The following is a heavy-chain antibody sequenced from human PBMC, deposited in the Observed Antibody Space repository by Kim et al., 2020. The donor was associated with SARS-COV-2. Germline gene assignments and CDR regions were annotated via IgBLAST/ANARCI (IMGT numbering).Heavy chain of an antibody. CDR1: GGSISSSNW. CDR2: IYHTEST. CDR3: ARVPRAGIVVSVADS. D-gene: IGHD6-19*01. Sequence: SETLSLTCAVSGGSISSSNWWTWVRQPPGKGLEWIGEIYHTESTNYNPSLKSRVTISIDKSKNQFSLKLSSVTAADTAMYYCARVPRAGIVVSVADSWGQGTLVTVSS. J-gene: IGHJ5*01. V-gene: IGHV4-4*02.